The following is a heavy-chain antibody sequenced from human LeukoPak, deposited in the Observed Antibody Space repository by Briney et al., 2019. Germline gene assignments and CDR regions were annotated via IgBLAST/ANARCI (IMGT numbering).Heavy chain of an antibody. V-gene: IGHV4-34*01. D-gene: IGHD7-27*01. Sequence: PSETLSLTCAVYGGSFSAYYWSCIRQTPGKGLEWIGEINHSGSTNYNPSLKSRVTISVDSSKNQFSLKLRSVTAADTAVYYCARGHRLGYYYYYMDVWGKGTTVTVSS. J-gene: IGHJ6*03. CDR2: INHSGST. CDR3: ARGHRLGYYYYYMDV. CDR1: GGSFSAYY.